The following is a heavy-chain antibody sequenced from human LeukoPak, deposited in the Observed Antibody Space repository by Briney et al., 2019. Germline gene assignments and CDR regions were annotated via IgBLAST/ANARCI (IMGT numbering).Heavy chain of an antibody. V-gene: IGHV4-59*01. J-gene: IGHJ6*02. D-gene: IGHD2-2*01. CDR3: AGVVPAARGYYYYGMDV. CDR1: GGSISSYY. Sequence: ASETLSLTCTVSGGSISSYYWSWIRQPPGKGLEWIGYIYYSGSTNYNPSLKSRVTISVDTSKNQFSLKLSSVTAADTAVYYCAGVVPAARGYYYYGMDVWSQGTTVTVSS. CDR2: IYYSGST.